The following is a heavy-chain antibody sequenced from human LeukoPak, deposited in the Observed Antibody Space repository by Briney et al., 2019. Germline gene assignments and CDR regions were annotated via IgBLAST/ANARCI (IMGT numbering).Heavy chain of an antibody. CDR2: IYHSGST. J-gene: IGHJ5*02. V-gene: IGHV4-38-2*01. CDR3: ASSDTGYNWFDP. Sequence: PSETLSLTCAVSGYSISSGYYWGWIRQPPGKGLEWIGSIYHSGSTYYNPPLKSRVTISVGTSKNQFSLKLSSVTAADTAVYYCASSDTGYNWFDPWGQGTLVTVSS. CDR1: GYSISSGYY. D-gene: IGHD5-18*01.